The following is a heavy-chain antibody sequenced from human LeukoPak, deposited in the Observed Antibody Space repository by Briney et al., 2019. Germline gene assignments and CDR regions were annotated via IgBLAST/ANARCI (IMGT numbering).Heavy chain of an antibody. CDR2: INHSGST. CDR3: AREASMVRGVITNRAYYYYYYMDV. V-gene: IGHV4-34*01. J-gene: IGHJ6*03. CDR1: GGSFSGYY. D-gene: IGHD3-10*01. Sequence: SETLSLTCAVYGGSFSGYYWSWIRQPPGKGLEWIGEINHSGSTNYNPPLKSRVTISVDTSKNQFSLKLSSVTAADTAVYYCAREASMVRGVITNRAYYYYYYMDVWGKGTTVTISS.